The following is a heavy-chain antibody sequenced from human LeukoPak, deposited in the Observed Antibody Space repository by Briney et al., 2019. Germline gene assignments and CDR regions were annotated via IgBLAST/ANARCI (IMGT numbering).Heavy chain of an antibody. V-gene: IGHV4-34*01. CDR3: ARGGAYYFGSGEYPRSSYFYHGKDV. J-gene: IGHJ6*04. CDR1: GGSFSGYY. Sequence: KPSETLSLTCAVYGGSFSGYYWSWIRQPPGKGLEWIGEINHSGSTNYNPSLKSRVTISVDTSKNQFSLKLSSVTAADTAVYYWARGGAYYFGSGEYPRSSYFYHGKDVWGKGDPVTVFS. D-gene: IGHD3-10*01. CDR2: INHSGST.